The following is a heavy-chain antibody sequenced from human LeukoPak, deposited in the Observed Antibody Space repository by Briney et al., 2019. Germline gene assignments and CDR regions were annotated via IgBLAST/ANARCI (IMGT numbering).Heavy chain of an antibody. CDR3: ARGSESLGYCSSTSCQGLDY. J-gene: IGHJ4*02. CDR2: IWCDGSNK. V-gene: IGHV3-33*01. Sequence: PGRSLRLSCAASGFTFSSYGMHWVRQAPGKGLEWVAVIWCDGSNKYYADSVKGRFTISRDNSKNTLYLQMNSLRAEDTAVYYCARGSESLGYCSSTSCQGLDYWGQGTLVTVSS. D-gene: IGHD2-2*01. CDR1: GFTFSSYG.